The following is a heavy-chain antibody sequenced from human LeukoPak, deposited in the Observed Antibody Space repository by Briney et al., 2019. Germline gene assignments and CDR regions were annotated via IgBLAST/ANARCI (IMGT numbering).Heavy chain of an antibody. Sequence: SETLSLTCTVSGGSISGYYWNWIRQPPGKGLEWIGQIYYSGSTNYNPSLKSRVTISVDTSKNQLSLKLSSVTAADTAVYYCARRQYYDSSGYWYYFDSWGQGTLVTVSS. CDR2: IYYSGST. CDR1: GGSISGYY. V-gene: IGHV4-59*08. J-gene: IGHJ4*02. CDR3: ARRQYYDSSGYWYYFDS. D-gene: IGHD3-22*01.